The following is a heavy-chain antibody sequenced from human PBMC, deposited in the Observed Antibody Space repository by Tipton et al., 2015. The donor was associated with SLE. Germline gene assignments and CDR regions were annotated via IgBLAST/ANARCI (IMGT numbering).Heavy chain of an antibody. D-gene: IGHD3-22*01. CDR1: GFTFSSYA. V-gene: IGHV3-30-3*01. J-gene: IGHJ4*02. CDR2: ISYDGSNK. CDR3: ASGSDYYDSSGDDY. Sequence: SLRLSCAASGFTFSSYAMHWVRQAPGKGLEWVAVISYDGSNKYYADSVKGRFTISRDNSKNTLYLQMNSLRAEDTAVYYCASGSDYYDSSGDDYWGQGTLVTVSS.